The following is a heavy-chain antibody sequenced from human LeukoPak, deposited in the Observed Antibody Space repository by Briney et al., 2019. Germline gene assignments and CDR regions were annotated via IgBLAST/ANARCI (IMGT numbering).Heavy chain of an antibody. Sequence: PGGSLRLSCAASGFTFSSYWMSWVRQAPGKGPEWVANVNRDGSETYYLDSVKGRFTISKDNAKNSLYLQMNSLRAEDTALYHRARNNGMDVWGQGTTVIVSS. V-gene: IGHV3-7*03. CDR2: VNRDGSET. CDR1: GFTFSSYW. J-gene: IGHJ6*02. CDR3: ARNNGMDV.